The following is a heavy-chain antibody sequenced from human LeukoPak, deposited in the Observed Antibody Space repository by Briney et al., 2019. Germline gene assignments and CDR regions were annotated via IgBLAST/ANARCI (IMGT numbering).Heavy chain of an antibody. Sequence: GGSLRLSCAASGFTFSNAWMSWVRQAPGKGLEWVGRIKNKIDGGTTDYAAPVKGRFTISRDDSKNTLYLQMNSLKTEDTAVYYCTTSLSSGYYIDYWGQGTLVTVSS. CDR1: GFTFSNAW. D-gene: IGHD3-22*01. CDR3: TTSLSSGYYIDY. V-gene: IGHV3-15*01. CDR2: IKNKIDGGTT. J-gene: IGHJ4*02.